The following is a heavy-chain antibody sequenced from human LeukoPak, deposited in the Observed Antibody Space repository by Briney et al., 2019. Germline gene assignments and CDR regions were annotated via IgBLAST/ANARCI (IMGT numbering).Heavy chain of an antibody. CDR1: GGSFSGYY. V-gene: IGHV4-34*01. D-gene: IGHD3-3*01. Sequence: SETLSLTCAVYGGSFSGYYWSWIRQPPGKGLEWIGEINHSGSTNYNPSLKSRVTISVDTSKNQFSLKLSSVTAADTAVYYCARGEGSHYGFWSGYYKEADYFDLWGRGTLVTVSS. J-gene: IGHJ2*01. CDR2: INHSGST. CDR3: ARGEGSHYGFWSGYYKEADYFDL.